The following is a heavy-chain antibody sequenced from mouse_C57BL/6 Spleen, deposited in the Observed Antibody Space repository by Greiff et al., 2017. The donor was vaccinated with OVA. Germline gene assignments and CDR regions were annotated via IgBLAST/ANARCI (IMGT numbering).Heavy chain of an antibody. CDR1: GYTFTDYY. CDR3: AREDYDYFDY. Sequence: VQLQQSGAELVRPGASVKLSCKASGYTFTDYYINWVKQRPGQGLEWIARIYPGSGNTYYNEKFKGKATLTAEKSSSTAYMQLSSLTSEDSAVYFCAREDYDYFDYWGQGTTLTVSS. J-gene: IGHJ2*01. CDR2: IYPGSGNT. V-gene: IGHV1-76*01. D-gene: IGHD2-4*01.